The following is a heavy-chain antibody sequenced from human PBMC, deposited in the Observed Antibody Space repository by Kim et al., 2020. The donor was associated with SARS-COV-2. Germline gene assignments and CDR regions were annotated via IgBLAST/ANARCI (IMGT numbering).Heavy chain of an antibody. CDR1: GFTFSSYW. D-gene: IGHD2-2*01. J-gene: IGHJ5*02. CDR2: TKEDGSEK. Sequence: GGSLRLSCAGSGFTFSSYWMNWVRQAPGKGLEWVANTKEDGSEKYYVDSVKGRFTISRDNAKNSLYLQMNSLRAEDMAVYYCARGYCSSTSCYAKWFDPWGQGTLVTVSS. CDR3: ARGYCSSTSCYAKWFDP. V-gene: IGHV3-7*01.